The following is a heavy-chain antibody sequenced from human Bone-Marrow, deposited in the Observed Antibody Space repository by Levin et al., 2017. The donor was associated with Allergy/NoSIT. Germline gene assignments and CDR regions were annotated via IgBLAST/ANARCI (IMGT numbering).Heavy chain of an antibody. CDR1: GGSFSGYY. CDR3: ARAPYYDFWSVNY. J-gene: IGHJ4*02. Sequence: SETLSLTCAVYGGSFSGYYWSWIRQPPGKGLEWIGEINHSGSTNYNPSLKSRVTISVDTSKNQFSLKLSSVTAADTAVYYCARAPYYDFWSVNYWGQGTLVTVSS. D-gene: IGHD3-3*01. V-gene: IGHV4-34*01. CDR2: INHSGST.